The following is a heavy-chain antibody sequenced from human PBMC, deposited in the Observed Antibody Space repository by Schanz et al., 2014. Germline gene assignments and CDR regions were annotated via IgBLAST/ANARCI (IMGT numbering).Heavy chain of an antibody. D-gene: IGHD3-10*01. J-gene: IGHJ4*02. CDR1: GYTFTSYY. CDR2: INPSGGST. Sequence: QVQLVQSGAEVKKPGASVKVSCEASGYTFTSYYIHWFRQAPGQGLEWMGLINPSGGSTSYAQKFQGRVTMTRDTSTSTVYMELSSLKSDDTAVYYCARDRVSFVRGPLGVDWGQGTQVIVSS. CDR3: ARDRVSFVRGPLGVD. V-gene: IGHV1-46*01.